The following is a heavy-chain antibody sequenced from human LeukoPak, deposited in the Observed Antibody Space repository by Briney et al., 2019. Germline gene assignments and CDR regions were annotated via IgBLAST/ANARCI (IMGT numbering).Heavy chain of an antibody. J-gene: IGHJ4*02. Sequence: SETLSLTCAVYGGSFSGYYWSWIRQPPGKGLEWIGEINHSGSTNYNPSLKSRVTISVDTSKNQFSPKLSSVTAADTAVYYCARVNSMEYYFDYWGQGTLVTVSS. D-gene: IGHD3-3*01. V-gene: IGHV4-34*01. CDR2: INHSGST. CDR1: GGSFSGYY. CDR3: ARVNSMEYYFDY.